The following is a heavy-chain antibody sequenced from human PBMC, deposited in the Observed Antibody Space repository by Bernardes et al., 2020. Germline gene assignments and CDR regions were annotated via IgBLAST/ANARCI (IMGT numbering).Heavy chain of an antibody. CDR3: VRSAGMDV. J-gene: IGHJ6*02. V-gene: IGHV3-7*03. Sequence: GGSLRLSCAGSGFDFSDYWMTWVRQAPGKRLEWVANIKRDGSETYYVDSVKGRFTISRDNAKNLVFLQMNSLRAEDTAVFYCVRSAGMDVWGQGTMVTVSS. CDR2: IKRDGSET. CDR1: GFDFSDYW.